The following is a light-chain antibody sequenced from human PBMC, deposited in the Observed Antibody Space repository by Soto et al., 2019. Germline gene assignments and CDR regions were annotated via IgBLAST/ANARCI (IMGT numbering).Light chain of an antibody. Sequence: DIQMTQSPSSLSASVGDRVTITCQASQGIRNYLNWYQQKPGKAPKLLIYDASILETGVPSRFSGSGFGTDFSLTISRLQPEDIGTYYCQQYDKFPTFGQGTRLDMK. CDR2: DAS. J-gene: IGKJ5*01. CDR1: QGIRNY. CDR3: QQYDKFPT. V-gene: IGKV1-33*01.